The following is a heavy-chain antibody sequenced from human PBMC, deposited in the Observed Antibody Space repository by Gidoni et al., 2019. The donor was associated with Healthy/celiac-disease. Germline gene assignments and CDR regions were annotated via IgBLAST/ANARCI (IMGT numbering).Heavy chain of an antibody. V-gene: IGHV4-31*03. D-gene: IGHD2-15*01. CDR1: GGSIRRVGYY. CDR2: IYYSGST. J-gene: IGHJ3*02. Sequence: QVQLQESGPGLVKPSQTLSLTCTVSGGSIRRVGYYWSWIRQHPGKGLEWIGYIYYSGSTYYNPSLKSRVTISVDTSKNQFSLKLSSVTAADTAVYYCARATDIVVVVANAFDIWGQGTMVTVSS. CDR3: ARATDIVVVVANAFDI.